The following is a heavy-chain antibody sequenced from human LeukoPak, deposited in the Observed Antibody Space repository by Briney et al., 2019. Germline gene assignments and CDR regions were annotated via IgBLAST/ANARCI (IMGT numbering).Heavy chain of an antibody. Sequence: PGGSLRLSCAASGFTFSSYAMSWVRQAPGKGLEWVSYISSSGSTIYYADSVKGRFTISRDNAKNSLYLQMNSLRAEDTAVYYCARGNYYYDSSGEYYFDYWGQGTLVTVSS. D-gene: IGHD3-22*01. CDR2: ISSSGSTI. CDR1: GFTFSSYA. CDR3: ARGNYYYDSSGEYYFDY. J-gene: IGHJ4*02. V-gene: IGHV3-48*04.